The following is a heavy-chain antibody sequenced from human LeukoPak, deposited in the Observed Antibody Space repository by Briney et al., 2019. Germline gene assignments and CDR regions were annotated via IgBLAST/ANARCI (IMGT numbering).Heavy chain of an antibody. CDR1: GGSINNYY. V-gene: IGHV4-59*01. Sequence: PSETLSLTCTVSGGSINNYYWSWIRQPPGKGLEWLGYIYYSGSTNYNPSLKSRVTISVDTSKNQFSLNLSSVTAADTAVYYCARDSTPYGHSGHWGQGTLVTVSP. CDR3: ARDSTPYGHSGH. J-gene: IGHJ4*02. D-gene: IGHD4-17*01. CDR2: IYYSGST.